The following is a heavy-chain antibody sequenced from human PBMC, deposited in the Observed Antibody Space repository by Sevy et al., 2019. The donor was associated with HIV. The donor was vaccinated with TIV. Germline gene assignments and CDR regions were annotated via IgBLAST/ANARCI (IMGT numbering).Heavy chain of an antibody. V-gene: IGHV3-48*03. Sequence: GGSLRLSCTASGFTFSSYEMNWVRQAPGKGLEWVSYISNSGSNIQYSDSVKGRFNISRDNAKNSLYLQMNSLRAEDTAVYYCARDLPSSATTVPQFDCRGQGALVTVSS. D-gene: IGHD4-17*01. CDR2: ISNSGSNI. CDR1: GFTFSSYE. CDR3: ARDLPSSATTVPQFDC. J-gene: IGHJ4*01.